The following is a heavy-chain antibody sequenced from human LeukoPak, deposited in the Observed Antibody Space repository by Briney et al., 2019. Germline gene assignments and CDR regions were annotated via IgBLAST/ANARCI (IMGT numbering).Heavy chain of an antibody. Sequence: GGSLRLSCAASGFTFSSYSMNWVRQAPGKGLEWVSSISSSSSYIYYADSVKGRFTISRDNAKNSLYLQINSLRAEDTAVYYCATDRDNWFDPWGQGTLVTVSS. D-gene: IGHD3-10*01. J-gene: IGHJ5*02. V-gene: IGHV3-21*01. CDR3: ATDRDNWFDP. CDR1: GFTFSSYS. CDR2: ISSSSSYI.